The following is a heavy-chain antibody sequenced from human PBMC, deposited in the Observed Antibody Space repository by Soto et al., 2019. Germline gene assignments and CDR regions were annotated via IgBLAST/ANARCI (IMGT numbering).Heavy chain of an antibody. CDR2: IKQDGSEK. CDR1: GFTFSSYW. V-gene: IGHV3-7*05. CDR3: ARVSGYEYYYYYGMDV. J-gene: IGHJ6*02. D-gene: IGHD5-12*01. Sequence: SLRLSCAASGFTFSSYWMSWVRQAPGKGLEWVANIKQDGSEKYYVDSVKGRFTISRDNAKNSLYLQMNSLRAEDTAVYYCARVSGYEYYYYYGMDVWGQGTTVTVSS.